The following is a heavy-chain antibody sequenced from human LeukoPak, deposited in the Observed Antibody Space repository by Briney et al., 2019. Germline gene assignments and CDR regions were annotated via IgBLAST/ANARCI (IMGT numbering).Heavy chain of an antibody. CDR3: ARAYNSGYDHNWFDP. J-gene: IGHJ5*02. CDR1: GGSFSGYY. CDR2: IYYSGST. Sequence: SETLSLTCAVYGGSFSGYYWSWIRQPPGKGLEWIGYIYYSGSTNYNPSLKSRVTISVDTSKNQFSLKLSSVTAADTAVYYCARAYNSGYDHNWFDPWGQGTLVTVSS. V-gene: IGHV4-59*01. D-gene: IGHD5-12*01.